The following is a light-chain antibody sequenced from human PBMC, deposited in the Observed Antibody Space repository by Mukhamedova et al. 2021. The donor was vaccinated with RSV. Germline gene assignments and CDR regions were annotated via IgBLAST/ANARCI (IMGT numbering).Light chain of an antibody. CDR3: QQFNTYPHLT. CDR2: AAS. Sequence: ALAWYQQKPGKSPKLLIYAASTLEAGVPSRFSGSGSGTDFNLAISSLQPEDFATYYCQQFNTYPHLTFGGGTKVEIK. J-gene: IGKJ4*01. CDR1: A. V-gene: IGKV1-13*02.